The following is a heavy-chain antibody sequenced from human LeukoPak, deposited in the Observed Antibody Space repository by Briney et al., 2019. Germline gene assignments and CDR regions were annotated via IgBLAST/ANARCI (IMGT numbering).Heavy chain of an antibody. CDR3: AEGGVGSGWYSPGY. D-gene: IGHD6-19*01. Sequence: GGSLRLSCAASGFTFSSYAMSWVRQAPGKGLEWVSGITGSGGSTYYADSVKGRFTISRDNSKNTLYLQLNSLRVEDTAVYYCAEGGVGSGWYSPGYWGQGTLVTVSS. CDR2: ITGSGGST. CDR1: GFTFSSYA. J-gene: IGHJ4*02. V-gene: IGHV3-23*01.